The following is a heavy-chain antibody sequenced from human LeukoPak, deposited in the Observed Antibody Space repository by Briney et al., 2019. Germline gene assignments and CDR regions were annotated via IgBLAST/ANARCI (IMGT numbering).Heavy chain of an antibody. Sequence: SETLSLTCTVYGGFFSGYYWSWVRQPPGKRLEWIGEINHSGSTNYNPSLKSRVTISVDTSKNQFSLKLSSVTAADTAVYYCARVTTVAPEAFDIWGQGTMVTVSS. CDR3: ARVTTVAPEAFDI. V-gene: IGHV4-34*01. CDR1: GGFFSGYY. D-gene: IGHD4-23*01. CDR2: INHSGST. J-gene: IGHJ3*02.